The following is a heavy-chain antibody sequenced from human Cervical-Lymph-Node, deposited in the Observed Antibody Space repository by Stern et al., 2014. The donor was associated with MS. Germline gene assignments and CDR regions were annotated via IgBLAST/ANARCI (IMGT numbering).Heavy chain of an antibody. CDR3: AASTEVPAAINAAGI. V-gene: IGHV3-21*06. D-gene: IGHD2-2*01. Sequence: EVQLVESGGGLVKPGGSLRLSCAASGVIFSSFGMNWVRQGPGQALEWVSSISARSRYIYYGAPVKARFTISRDNAKNSLYLEMNSLRADDTAVYYCAASTEVPAAINAAGIWGQGTMVTVSS. J-gene: IGHJ3*02. CDR1: GVIFSSFG. CDR2: ISARSRYI.